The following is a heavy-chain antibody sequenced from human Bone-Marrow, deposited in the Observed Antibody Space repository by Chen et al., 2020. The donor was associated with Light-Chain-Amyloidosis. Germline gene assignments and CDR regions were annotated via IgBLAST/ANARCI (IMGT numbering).Heavy chain of an antibody. V-gene: IGHV5-51*01. D-gene: IGHD5-12*01. CDR3: ARRRDGYNFDY. J-gene: IGHJ4*02. CDR1: GYTFPNYW. Sequence: EVQLEQSGPEVKKPGESLQISCKGSGYTFPNYWIGWVRQMPGKGLEWMGVIYPDDSDARYSPSFEGQVTISADKSITTAYLQWRSLKASDPAMYYCARRRDGYNFDYWGQGTLVTVSS. CDR2: IYPDDSDA.